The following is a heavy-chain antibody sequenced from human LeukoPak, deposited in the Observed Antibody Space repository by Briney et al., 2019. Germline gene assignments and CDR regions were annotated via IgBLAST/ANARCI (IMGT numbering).Heavy chain of an antibody. D-gene: IGHD6-13*01. CDR3: ARGVAAGYDY. Sequence: ASVKVSCKASGYTFTGYHIHWVRQATGQGLEWMGWMSPNSGDTGFAQKFQGRVTMTRNTSITTAYMELSSLRSDDTAIYYCARGVAAGYDYWGQGTLVTVSS. CDR1: GYTFTGYH. J-gene: IGHJ4*02. V-gene: IGHV1-8*02. CDR2: MSPNSGDT.